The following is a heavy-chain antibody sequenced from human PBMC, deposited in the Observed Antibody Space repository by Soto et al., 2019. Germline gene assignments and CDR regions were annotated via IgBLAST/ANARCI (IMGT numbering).Heavy chain of an antibody. Sequence: QVQLQESGPGLVKPSGTLSLTCAVSGGSFTSNNWWTWVRQPPGQGLEWIGEIYRTGSTNYNPSLKSRVTISLYKSENQFSLKVTSLTAADTAVYSCASRDPGTSVDYWGQGPLVTVSS. J-gene: IGHJ4*02. V-gene: IGHV4-4*02. CDR3: ASRDPGTSVDY. D-gene: IGHD1-1*01. CDR2: IYRTGST. CDR1: GGSFTSNNW.